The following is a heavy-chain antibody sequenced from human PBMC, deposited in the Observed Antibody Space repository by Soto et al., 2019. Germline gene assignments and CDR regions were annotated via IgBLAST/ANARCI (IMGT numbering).Heavy chain of an antibody. CDR2: IYYGGST. Sequence: SETLSLTCTVSGDSISTDYWSWIRQSPGKGLEWIGFIYYGGSTNYNPSLKSRVTISVDTPKNQFSLELSSVTAADTAVYYCAKNWNWGSLVHWGQGTLVTVSS. D-gene: IGHD7-27*01. CDR3: AKNWNWGSLVH. CDR1: GDSISTDY. J-gene: IGHJ4*02. V-gene: IGHV4-59*08.